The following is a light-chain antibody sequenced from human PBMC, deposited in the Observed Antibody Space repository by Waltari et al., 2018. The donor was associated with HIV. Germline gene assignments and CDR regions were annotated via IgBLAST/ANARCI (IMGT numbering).Light chain of an antibody. J-gene: IGLJ1*01. CDR2: SNN. CDR3: AAWDDSLNGSYV. Sequence: QSVLTQPPSASGTPGQRVTISCSGSSSNIGSNTVNWYQQLPGTAPKLPIYSNNQRPSGVPDRFSGSKSGTSASLAISGLQSEDEADYYCAAWDDSLNGSYVFGTGTKVTVL. CDR1: SSNIGSNT. V-gene: IGLV1-44*01.